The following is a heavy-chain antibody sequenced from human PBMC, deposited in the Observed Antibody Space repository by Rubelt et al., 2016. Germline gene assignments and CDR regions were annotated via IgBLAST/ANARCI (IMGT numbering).Heavy chain of an antibody. CDR1: GFTVSSNY. D-gene: IGHD7-27*01. CDR3: ARNWGFDY. J-gene: IGHJ4*02. V-gene: IGHV3-66*01. Sequence: EVQLVESGGGLVQPGGSLRLSCAASGFTVSSNYMSWVRQAPGQGLEWVSVIYSGGSTYYAAPVKGRFSISRDNTKNTLYLQMNSLRAEDTAVYYCARNWGFDYWGQGTLVTVSS. CDR2: IYSGGST.